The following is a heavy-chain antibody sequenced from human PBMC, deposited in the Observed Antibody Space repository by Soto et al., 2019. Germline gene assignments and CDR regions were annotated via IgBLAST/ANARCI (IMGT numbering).Heavy chain of an antibody. CDR3: ARGIVAVTAPQSFQH. D-gene: IGHD2-21*02. V-gene: IGHV3-30*09. Sequence: QVQLVESGGGVVKPGRSLRLSCAASGFTFSSYAMHWVRQAPGKGLEWVAVISYDGSNKYYADSVKGRFAIARDNSKNQLYLQMDGIRAEHTAVYYCARGIVAVTAPQSFQHWGKGTLVTVSS. J-gene: IGHJ1*01. CDR1: GFTFSSYA. CDR2: ISYDGSNK.